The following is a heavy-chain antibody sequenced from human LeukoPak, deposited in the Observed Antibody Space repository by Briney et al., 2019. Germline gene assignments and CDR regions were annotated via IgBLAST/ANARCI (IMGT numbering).Heavy chain of an antibody. J-gene: IGHJ5*02. CDR2: FDPEDGET. D-gene: IGHD3-3*01. CDR3: ATSRSGPYNWFDP. Sequence: ASVKVSCKVSGYTLAELSMHWVRQAPGKGRGWMGGFDPEDGETIYAQKFQGRVTMTEETSTDTAYMELSSLRSEDTAVYYCATSRSGPYNWFDPWGQGTLVTVSS. V-gene: IGHV1-24*01. CDR1: GYTLAELS.